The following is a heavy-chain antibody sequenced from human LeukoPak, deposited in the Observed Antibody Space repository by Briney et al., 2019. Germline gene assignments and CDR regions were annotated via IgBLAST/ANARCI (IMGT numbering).Heavy chain of an antibody. V-gene: IGHV1-18*01. CDR3: ARDSLYYYDSSGYAPLGVY. Sequence: ASVKVSCKASGYTFTSYGISWVRQAPGQGLEWMGWISAYNGNTNYAQKLQGRVTMTTDTSTSTAYMELRSLRSDDTAVYYCARDSLYYYDSSGYAPLGVYWGQGTLVTVSS. D-gene: IGHD3-22*01. CDR1: GYTFTSYG. CDR2: ISAYNGNT. J-gene: IGHJ4*02.